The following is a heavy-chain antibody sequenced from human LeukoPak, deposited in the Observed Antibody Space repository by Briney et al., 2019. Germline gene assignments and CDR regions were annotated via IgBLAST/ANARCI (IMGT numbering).Heavy chain of an antibody. CDR3: AKDRTVVGATSFDY. V-gene: IGHV3-30*18. CDR2: IAYDGSVK. CDR1: GFPFSTFG. J-gene: IGHJ4*02. Sequence: GRSLGLSCAASGFPFSTFGMHWVRQAPGKGLEWVAAIAYDGSVKYYPDSLKGRLTISRDNSKNTLYLQMNSLRTEDTAVYSCAKDRTVVGATSFDYWGLGTLVTVSS. D-gene: IGHD1-26*01.